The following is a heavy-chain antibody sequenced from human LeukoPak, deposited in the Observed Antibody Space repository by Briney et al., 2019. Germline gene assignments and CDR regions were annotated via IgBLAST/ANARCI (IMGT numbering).Heavy chain of an antibody. CDR2: INPNSGGT. Sequence: GAAVKVSCKSSGYTFNGYYMHWVRQAPGQGLEWMGWINPNSGGTNYAQKFQGRVTMTRDTSISTAYMELSRLRSDDTAVYYCARASRRNDYGDPWGQGTLVTVSS. J-gene: IGHJ5*02. CDR3: ARASRRNDYGDP. V-gene: IGHV1-2*02. CDR1: GYTFNGYY. D-gene: IGHD4-17*01.